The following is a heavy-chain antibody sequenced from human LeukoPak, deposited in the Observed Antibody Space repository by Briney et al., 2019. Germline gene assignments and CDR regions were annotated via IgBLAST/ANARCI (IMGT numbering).Heavy chain of an antibody. J-gene: IGHJ4*02. CDR1: GFTVSSNY. CDR3: ASLGKVLDYYDSSGYYSDMCDY. V-gene: IGHV3-53*01. D-gene: IGHD3-22*01. Sequence: GGSLRLSCAASGFTVSSNYMSWVRQAPGKGLEWVSVMYSGGNTYYADSVKGRFTISRDNSKNTLHLQMNSLRAEDTAVYYCASLGKVLDYYDSSGYYSDMCDYWGQGTLVTVSS. CDR2: MYSGGNT.